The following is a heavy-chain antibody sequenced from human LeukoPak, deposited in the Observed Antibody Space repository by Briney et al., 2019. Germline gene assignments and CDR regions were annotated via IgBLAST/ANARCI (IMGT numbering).Heavy chain of an antibody. J-gene: IGHJ4*02. CDR3: AGGIAAAGTGFDY. CDR2: IYYSGST. V-gene: IGHV4-59*01. D-gene: IGHD6-13*01. Sequence: SETLSLTCTVSGGSISSYYWSWIRQPPGRGLEWIGYIYYSGSTNYNPSLKSRVTISVDTSKNQFSLKLSSVTAADTAVYYCAGGIAAAGTGFDYWGQGTLVTVSS. CDR1: GGSISSYY.